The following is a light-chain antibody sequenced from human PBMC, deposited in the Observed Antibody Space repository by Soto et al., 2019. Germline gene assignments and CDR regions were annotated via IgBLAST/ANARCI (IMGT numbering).Light chain of an antibody. J-gene: IGLJ1*01. V-gene: IGLV2-23*02. CDR2: EVN. CDR3: CSYAGTSYV. Sequence: QCVRKQGASGFGGPGQSITISFTGNNIFVGSYDSVSWYQHHPGKAPKLMIYEVNKRPSGVSIRFSGSKSGNTASLTISGLQAEDEADYYCCSYAGTSYVFGAGTKVTVL. CDR1: NIFVGSYDS.